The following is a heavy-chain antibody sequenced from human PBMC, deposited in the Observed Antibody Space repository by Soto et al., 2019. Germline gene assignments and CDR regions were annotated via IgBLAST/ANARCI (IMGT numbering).Heavy chain of an antibody. J-gene: IGHJ4*02. CDR1: GGSIRNYA. CDR2: IIPVFATT. V-gene: IGHV1-69*01. D-gene: IGHD1-20*01. CDR3: AAVIPHTPYNGPHYFDH. Sequence: QLQLVQSGAEVKEPGTSVKVSCKASGGSIRNYAIGWVRQAPGQGLQWMGSIIPVFATTNYAHSFQGRVSFTADESTSTAYMDLRSLRSEDTAVYYCAAVIPHTPYNGPHYFDHWGQGTLVTVSS.